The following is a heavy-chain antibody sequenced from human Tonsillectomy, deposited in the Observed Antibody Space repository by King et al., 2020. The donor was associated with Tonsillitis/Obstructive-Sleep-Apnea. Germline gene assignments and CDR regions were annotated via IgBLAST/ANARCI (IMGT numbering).Heavy chain of an antibody. CDR2: IYYSGST. CDR3: ARLRATVSYYYYYMDV. V-gene: IGHV4-39*01. J-gene: IGHJ6*03. CDR1: GGSISSSSYY. Sequence: VQLQESGPGLVKPSETLSVTCTVSGGSISSSSYYWGWIRQPPGKGLEWIGNIYYSGSTYYNPSLKSRVTISVDTSKNQFSLRLSSVTAADTAVYYCARLRATVSYYYYYMDVWGKGTTVTVSS.